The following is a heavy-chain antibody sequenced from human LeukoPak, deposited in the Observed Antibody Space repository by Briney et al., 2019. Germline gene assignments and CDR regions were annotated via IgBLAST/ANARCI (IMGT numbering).Heavy chain of an antibody. D-gene: IGHD7-27*01. Sequence: GGSLRLSCAASGFTFSSYSMNWVRQPPGKGLEWVAVISRDGTNKYHADSVKGRFTISRDNSKNTLFLQMNSLRAEDTAVYYCARALPSPSGYFDYWGQGTLVTVSS. CDR3: ARALPSPSGYFDY. V-gene: IGHV3-30*03. CDR1: GFTFSSYS. CDR2: ISRDGTNK. J-gene: IGHJ4*02.